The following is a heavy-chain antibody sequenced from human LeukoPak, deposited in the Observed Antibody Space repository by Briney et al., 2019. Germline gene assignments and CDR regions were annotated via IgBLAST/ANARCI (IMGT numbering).Heavy chain of an antibody. Sequence: PSETLSLTCTVSGGSISSSSYYWGWIRQPPGKGLEWIGSIYYSGSTYYNPSLKSRVTISVDTSKNQFSLKLSSVTAADTAVYYCARIVNSSSRYRDYWGQGTLVTVSS. CDR2: IYYSGST. CDR1: GGSISSSSYY. J-gene: IGHJ4*02. CDR3: ARIVNSSSRYRDY. D-gene: IGHD6-13*01. V-gene: IGHV4-39*07.